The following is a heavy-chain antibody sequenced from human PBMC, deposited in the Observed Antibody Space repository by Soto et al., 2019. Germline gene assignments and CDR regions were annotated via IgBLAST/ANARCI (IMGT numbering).Heavy chain of an antibody. CDR2: ISGSGGST. CDR3: AKSNYVILTGLEAPSGIDV. CDR1: GFTFSSYA. J-gene: IGHJ6*02. V-gene: IGHV3-23*01. D-gene: IGHD3-9*01. Sequence: GGSLRLSCAASGFTFSSYAMSWVRQAPGKGLEWVSAISGSGGSTYYADSVKGRFTISRDNSKNTLYLQMNSLRAEDTAVYYCAKSNYVILTGLEAPSGIDVRAQRTTVTGSS.